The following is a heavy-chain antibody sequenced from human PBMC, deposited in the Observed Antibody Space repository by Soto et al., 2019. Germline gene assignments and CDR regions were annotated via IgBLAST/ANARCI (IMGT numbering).Heavy chain of an antibody. J-gene: IGHJ5*02. CDR1: GDTFTDYY. CDR3: ARGGSFLLPPFDP. CDR2: INPDSGDT. Sequence: QVQLVQSGAEVKKPGASVKVSCKASGDTFTDYYMYWVRQAPGLGYEWMGWINPDSGDTNYAQKFQGRVTMTRDTTINTAYMELSRLRSDDTAVYYCARGGSFLLPPFDPWGQGTLVTVSS. V-gene: IGHV1-2*02. D-gene: IGHD3-3*01.